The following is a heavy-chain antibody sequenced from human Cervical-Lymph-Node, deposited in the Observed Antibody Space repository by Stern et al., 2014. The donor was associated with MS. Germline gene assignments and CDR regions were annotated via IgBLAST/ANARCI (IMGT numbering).Heavy chain of an antibody. Sequence: QVQLVQSGAEVRKPGASVKVSCKASGYTFTSYAMNWVRQAPGQRIEWMGGINAGTGNTKYSQKFQARVTLTRDTSASTAYMELSSLRSEDTAVYYCAKEGANDCFDYLGQGTLVTVSS. V-gene: IGHV1-3*01. CDR3: AKEGANDCFDY. CDR1: GYTFTSYA. CDR2: INAGTGNT. J-gene: IGHJ4*02.